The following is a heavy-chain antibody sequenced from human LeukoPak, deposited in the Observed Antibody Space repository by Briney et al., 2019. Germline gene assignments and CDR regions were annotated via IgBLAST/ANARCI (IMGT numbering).Heavy chain of an antibody. D-gene: IGHD3-10*01. J-gene: IGHJ4*02. V-gene: IGHV4-39*07. CDR3: ASWGYQPTYYYGSGSPFRLAPYFDY. CDR2: IYYSGST. Sequence: SETLSLTCTVSGGSISSSSYYWGWIRQPPGKGLEWIGSIYYSGSTYYNPSLKSRVTISVDTSKNQFSLKLSSVTAADTAVYYCASWGYQPTYYYGSGSPFRLAPYFDYWGQGTLVTVSS. CDR1: GGSISSSSYY.